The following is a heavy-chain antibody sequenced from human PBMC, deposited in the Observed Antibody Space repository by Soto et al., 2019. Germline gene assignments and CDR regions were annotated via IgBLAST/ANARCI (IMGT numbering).Heavy chain of an antibody. CDR2: INTGNGNT. V-gene: IGHV1-3*04. CDR3: ARGKWITSDWGPTRENYYEMDV. Sequence: AASVKVSCKASGYTFTGKAMHWVRQAPGQRLEWMGWINTGNGNTKYSQKFQGRVTITRDTSATTTYMELSSLRSEDTAVYYCARGKWITSDWGPTRENYYEMDVWGQGTTVTVSS. D-gene: IGHD7-27*01. J-gene: IGHJ6*02. CDR1: GYTFTGKA.